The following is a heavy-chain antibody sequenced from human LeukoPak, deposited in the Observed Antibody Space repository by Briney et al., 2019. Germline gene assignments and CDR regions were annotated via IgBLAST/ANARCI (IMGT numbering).Heavy chain of an antibody. CDR2: ISSNGGST. D-gene: IGHD6-19*01. J-gene: IGHJ4*02. CDR3: VKQEAGSLDY. V-gene: IGHV3-64D*09. Sequence: PGGSLRLSCSASGFTFSSYAMHWVRQAPGQGLEYVSAISSNGGSTYYADSVKGRFTISRDNSKNTLYLQMSSLRAEDTAVYYCVKQEAGSLDYWGQGTLVTVSS. CDR1: GFTFSSYA.